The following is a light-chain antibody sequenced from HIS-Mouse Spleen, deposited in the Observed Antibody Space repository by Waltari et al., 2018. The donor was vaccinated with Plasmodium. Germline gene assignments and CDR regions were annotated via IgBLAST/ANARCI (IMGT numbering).Light chain of an antibody. CDR3: QSADSSGTPNWV. J-gene: IGLJ3*02. CDR1: ALPKQY. Sequence: SYVLTQPPSVSVSPGQTARITCSGDALPKQYAYWYQQKPGQAPVLVIYKDSERPSGSPERCAGSSAGTTVTLTISGGQAEDEADYYCQSADSSGTPNWVFGGGTKLTVL. CDR2: KDS. V-gene: IGLV3-25*03.